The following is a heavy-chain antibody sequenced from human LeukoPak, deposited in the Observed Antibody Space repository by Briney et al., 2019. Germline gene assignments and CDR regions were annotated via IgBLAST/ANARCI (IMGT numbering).Heavy chain of an antibody. CDR3: VRGVRDVAAPLYYMAV. V-gene: IGHV4-39*07. D-gene: IGHD3-10*01. CDR1: GGSISSSNYY. J-gene: IGHJ6*03. Sequence: PSETLSLTCTVSGGSISSSNYYWGWIRQPPGKGLEWIGSIYYSGSTYYNPSLKSRVTISVNTSKNQFSLKLNSVTAADTAVYYCVRGVRDVAAPLYYMAVWGKGTTVTVSS. CDR2: IYYSGST.